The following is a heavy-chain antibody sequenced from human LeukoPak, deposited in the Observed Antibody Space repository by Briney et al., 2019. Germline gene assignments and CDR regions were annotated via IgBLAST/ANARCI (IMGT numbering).Heavy chain of an antibody. Sequence: SETLSLTCAVYGGSFSGYYWSWIRQPPGKRLEWIGEINQSGGTNYDPSLRSRVSISVDTSKNQFSLKLSSMTAADTAVYFCATIQRDHAFDIWGQGTMVTVSS. CDR1: GGSFSGYY. J-gene: IGHJ3*02. CDR3: ATIQRDHAFDI. CDR2: INQSGGT. V-gene: IGHV4-34*01. D-gene: IGHD6-25*01.